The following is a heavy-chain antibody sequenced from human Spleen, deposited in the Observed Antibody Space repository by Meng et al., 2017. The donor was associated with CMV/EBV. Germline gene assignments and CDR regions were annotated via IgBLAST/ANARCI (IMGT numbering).Heavy chain of an antibody. D-gene: IGHD3-22*01. CDR3: AKDINPYYYDSSGYRPTHFDY. V-gene: IGHV3-21*04. CDR2: ISSSSSYI. CDR1: GFTFSSYS. J-gene: IGHJ4*02. Sequence: GESLKISCAASGFTFSSYSMNWVRQAPGKGLEWVSSISSSSSYIHYADSVKGRFTISRDNAKNSLYLQMNSLRAEDTALYYCAKDINPYYYDSSGYRPTHFDYWGQGTLVTVSS.